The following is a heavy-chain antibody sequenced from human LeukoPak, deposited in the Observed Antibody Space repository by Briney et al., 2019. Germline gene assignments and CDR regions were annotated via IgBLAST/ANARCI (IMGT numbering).Heavy chain of an antibody. CDR2: IYYSGST. Sequence: SETLSLTCTVSGGSISSSSYYWGWIRQPPGKGLEWIGSIYYSGSTYYNPSLKSRVTISVDTSKNQFSLKLSSVTAADTAVYYCARLVGYYDSSGPFGYWGQGTLVTVSS. D-gene: IGHD3-22*01. CDR1: GGSISSSSYY. V-gene: IGHV4-39*01. J-gene: IGHJ4*02. CDR3: ARLVGYYDSSGPFGY.